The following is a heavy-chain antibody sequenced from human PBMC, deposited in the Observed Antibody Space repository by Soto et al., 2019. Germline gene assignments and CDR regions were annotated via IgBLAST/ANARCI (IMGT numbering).Heavy chain of an antibody. J-gene: IGHJ5*02. CDR3: ARPHYDFWSGYPNWFDP. CDR1: GGSISSYY. D-gene: IGHD3-3*01. CDR2: IYYSGST. V-gene: IGHV4-59*05. Sequence: SETLSLTCTVSGGSISSYYWSWIRQPPGKGLEWIGSIYYSGSTYYNPSLKSRVTISVDTSKNQFSLKLSSVTAADTAVYYCARPHYDFWSGYPNWFDPWGQGTLVTVS.